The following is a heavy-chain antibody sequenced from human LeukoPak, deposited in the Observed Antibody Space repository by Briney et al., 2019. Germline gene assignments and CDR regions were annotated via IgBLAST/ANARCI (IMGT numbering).Heavy chain of an antibody. CDR1: GFSFTQIG. CDR3: TKDVFHWAFDV. V-gene: IGHV3-23*01. CDR2: IGGGGSDT. J-gene: IGHJ3*01. Sequence: GGSLRLSCAFSGFSFTQIGMGWVRQAPGKGLEWVAAIGGGGSDTKYTDSVQGRFTLSRDISRNTLVLQMDSLRAEDTAVYFCTKDVFHWAFDVWGPGTLVTVSS. D-gene: IGHD3-9*01.